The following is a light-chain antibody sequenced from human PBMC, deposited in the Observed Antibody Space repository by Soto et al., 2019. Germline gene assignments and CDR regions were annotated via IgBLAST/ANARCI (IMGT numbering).Light chain of an antibody. V-gene: IGKV1-12*01. J-gene: IGKJ5*01. CDR3: QQAKSFPIT. Sequence: DIQLTQSPSSVSASIGDRVTITCWASQDIRSWLAWYQQKAGKAPKLVISAASTLQRGVPSRFSGSGFGTNFTLAITSLQPEDFATYYCQQAKSFPITFGQGTRLDIK. CDR2: AAS. CDR1: QDIRSW.